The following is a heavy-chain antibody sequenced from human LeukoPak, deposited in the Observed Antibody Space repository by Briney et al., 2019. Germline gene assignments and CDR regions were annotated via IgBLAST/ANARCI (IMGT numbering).Heavy chain of an antibody. Sequence: SETLSLTCAVYGGSFSGYYWSWIRQPPGKGLEWIGEINHSGSTNYNPSLKSRVTISVDTSKNQFSLKLSSVTAADTAVYYCARDRIAAAEAFDYWGQGTLVTVSS. D-gene: IGHD6-13*01. CDR2: INHSGST. CDR1: GGSFSGYY. V-gene: IGHV4-34*01. J-gene: IGHJ4*02. CDR3: ARDRIAAAEAFDY.